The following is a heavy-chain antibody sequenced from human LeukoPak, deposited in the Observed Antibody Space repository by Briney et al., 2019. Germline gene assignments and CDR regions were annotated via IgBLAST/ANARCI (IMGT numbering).Heavy chain of an antibody. V-gene: IGHV1-2*02. CDR2: LNPNSGAT. J-gene: IGHJ3*02. Sequence: GASVKVSCKASGYTFTSYGISWVRQAPGQGLEWMGWLNPNSGATKYAQKFQGRVTMTRDTSINTAYMELSRLTSDDTAVYYCARYRCKTTSGCEDTDAFDTWGQGTMVTVSS. CDR3: ARYRCKTTSGCEDTDAFDT. CDR1: GYTFTSYG. D-gene: IGHD2/OR15-2a*01.